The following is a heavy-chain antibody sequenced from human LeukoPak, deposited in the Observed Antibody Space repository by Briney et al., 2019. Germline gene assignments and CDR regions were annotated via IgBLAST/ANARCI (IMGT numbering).Heavy chain of an antibody. V-gene: IGHV3-48*01. CDR3: ARGYSGYDFNYFDY. CDR2: ISSSSSTI. CDR1: GFTFSSYE. Sequence: PGGSLRLSCAASGFTFSSYEMNWVRQAPGKGLEWVSYISSSSSTIYYADSVKGRFTISRDNAKNSLYLQMNSLRAEDTAVYYCARGYSGYDFNYFDYWGQGTLVTVSS. J-gene: IGHJ4*02. D-gene: IGHD5-12*01.